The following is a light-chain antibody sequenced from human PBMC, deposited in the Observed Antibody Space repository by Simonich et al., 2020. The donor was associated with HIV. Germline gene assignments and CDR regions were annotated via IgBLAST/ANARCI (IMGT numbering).Light chain of an antibody. CDR3: QQYDNLPYT. CDR2: DAS. J-gene: IGKJ2*01. V-gene: IGKV1-33*01. CDR1: QDIANY. Sequence: DIQMTQSPSSLSASVGDRVTITCQASQDIANYLNWYQQKPGKAPKLLIVDASNLETGVPSRFSGNASGTDFTFTITSLRPEDIATYYCQQYDNLPYTFGQGTKLEIK.